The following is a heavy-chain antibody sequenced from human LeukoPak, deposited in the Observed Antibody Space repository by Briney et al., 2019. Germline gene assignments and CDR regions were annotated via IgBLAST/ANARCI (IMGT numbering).Heavy chain of an antibody. Sequence: GGSLRLSCAASGFTLSSYEMNWVRQAPGKGLEWVSYISRGGTTTHYADSVKGRFTISRDNAKNSLYLQMNSLRAEDTAAYYCAREMRDYYGSGSHYDYWGQGTLVTVSS. V-gene: IGHV3-48*03. CDR1: GFTLSSYE. CDR2: ISRGGTTT. J-gene: IGHJ4*02. CDR3: AREMRDYYGSGSHYDY. D-gene: IGHD3-10*01.